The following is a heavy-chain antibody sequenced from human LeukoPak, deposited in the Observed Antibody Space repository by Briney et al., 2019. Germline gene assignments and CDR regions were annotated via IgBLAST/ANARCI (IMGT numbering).Heavy chain of an antibody. CDR3: ARTAYSSSSFWFDP. J-gene: IGHJ5*02. CDR2: IYTSGST. CDR1: GGSISSYY. D-gene: IGHD6-6*01. Sequence: PSETLSLTCTVSGGSISSYYWSWIRQPPGKGLEWIGYIYTSGSTNYNPSLKSRVTISVDTSKNQFSLKLSSVTAADTAVYYCARTAYSSSSFWFDPWGQGTLVTVSS. V-gene: IGHV4-4*09.